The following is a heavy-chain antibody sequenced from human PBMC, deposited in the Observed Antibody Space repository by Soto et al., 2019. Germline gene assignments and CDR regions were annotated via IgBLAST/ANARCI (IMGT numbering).Heavy chain of an antibody. V-gene: IGHV4-34*01. CDR1: GDSLRGQS. Sequence: SETLSLTCAVVGDSLRGQSWNWIRQSPGKGLEWIGELDQSGGTNYNPSLKSRAIISDDTSKNQFSLKLTSVTAADTAVYYCAREDSYGWSGESLHVWGQGTTVTVSS. D-gene: IGHD6-19*01. J-gene: IGHJ6*02. CDR2: LDQSGGT. CDR3: AREDSYGWSGESLHV.